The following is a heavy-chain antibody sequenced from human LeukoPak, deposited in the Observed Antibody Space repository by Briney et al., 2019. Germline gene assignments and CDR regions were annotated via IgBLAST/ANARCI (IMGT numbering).Heavy chain of an antibody. J-gene: IGHJ4*02. V-gene: IGHV4-34*01. CDR1: GGSFSGYY. CDR3: ASGDFDC. CDR2: INHSGST. Sequence: SETLSLTCAVYGGSFSGYYWSWIRQPPGKGLEWIGEINHSGSTNYNPSLKSRVSISVDTSKNQFSLKLSSVTAADTAVYYCASGDFDCWGQGTLVTVSS.